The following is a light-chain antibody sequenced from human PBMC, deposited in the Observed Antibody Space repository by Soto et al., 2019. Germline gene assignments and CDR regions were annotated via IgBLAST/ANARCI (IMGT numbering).Light chain of an antibody. CDR1: SSNIGAGYD. Sequence: QSVLTQPPSVSGAPGQRITISCTGSSSNIGAGYDVHWYRQLPGTAPKLLIFADTKRPSGVPDRFSGSKSGTSASLAITGLQAEDEADYYCQSYDSSLGGLYVFGTGTKLTVL. CDR3: QSYDSSLGGLYV. J-gene: IGLJ1*01. V-gene: IGLV1-40*01. CDR2: ADT.